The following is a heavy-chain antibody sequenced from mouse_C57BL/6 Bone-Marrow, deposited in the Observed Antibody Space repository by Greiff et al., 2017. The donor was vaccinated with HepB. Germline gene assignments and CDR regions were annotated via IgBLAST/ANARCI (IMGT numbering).Heavy chain of an antibody. J-gene: IGHJ1*03. CDR3: AREAGTRYFDV. V-gene: IGHV1-69*01. CDR1: GYTFTSYW. CDR2: IDPSDSYT. D-gene: IGHD4-1*01. Sequence: QVQLQQPGAELVLPGASVKLSCKASGYTFTSYWMHWVKQRPGQGLEWIGEIDPSDSYTNYNQKFKGKSTLTVDKSSSTAYMQLSSLTSEDAAVYYCAREAGTRYFDVGGTGTTVTVSS.